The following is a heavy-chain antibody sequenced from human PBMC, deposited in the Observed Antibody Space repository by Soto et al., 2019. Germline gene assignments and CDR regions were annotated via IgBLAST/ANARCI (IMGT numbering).Heavy chain of an antibody. Sequence: ASVKVSCKASGYTFTSYDINWVRQATGQGLEWMGWMNPNSGNTGYAQKFQGRVTMTRNTSISTAYMELSSLRSEDTAVYYCARGRGISYYDYIWGSPLNWFDPWGQGTLVTVSS. D-gene: IGHD3-16*01. CDR1: GYTFTSYD. V-gene: IGHV1-8*01. CDR3: ARGRGISYYDYIWGSPLNWFDP. CDR2: MNPNSGNT. J-gene: IGHJ5*02.